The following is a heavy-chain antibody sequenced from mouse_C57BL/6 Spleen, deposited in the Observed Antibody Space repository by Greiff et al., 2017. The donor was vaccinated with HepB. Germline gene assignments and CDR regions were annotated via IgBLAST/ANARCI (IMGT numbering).Heavy chain of an antibody. V-gene: IGHV1-50*01. CDR2: IDPSDSYT. Sequence: VQLKQPGAELVKPGASVKLSCKASGYTFTSYWMQWVKQRPGQGLEWIGEIDPSDSYTNYNQKFKGKATLTVDTSSSTAYMQLSSLTSEDSAVYYCAGRGLRRWFAYWGQGTLVTVSA. CDR3: AGRGLRRWFAY. CDR1: GYTFTSYW. J-gene: IGHJ3*01. D-gene: IGHD2-2*01.